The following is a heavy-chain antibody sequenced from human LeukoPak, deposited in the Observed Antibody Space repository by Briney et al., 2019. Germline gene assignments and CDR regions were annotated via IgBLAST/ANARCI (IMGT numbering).Heavy chain of an antibody. V-gene: IGHV3-7*01. CDR3: ARDREIVVLITEYYFDY. CDR2: IKQDGSEK. J-gene: IGHJ4*02. Sequence: PGGSLRLSCAASGFTFSSYWMSWVRQAPGKGLEWVANIKQDGSEKYYVDSVKGRFTISRDNAKNSLYLQMTSLRAEDTAVYYCARDREIVVLITEYYFDYWGQGTLVTVSS. CDR1: GFTFSSYW. D-gene: IGHD3-22*01.